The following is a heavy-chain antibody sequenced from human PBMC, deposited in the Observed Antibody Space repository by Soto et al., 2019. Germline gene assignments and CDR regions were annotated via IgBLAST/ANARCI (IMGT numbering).Heavy chain of an antibody. Sequence: QVQLVQSGAEVKKPGSSVRVSCTPSGGTFSSYTISWVRQAPGQGLEWMGRIVPITGMTRYAQKFQGRLTITAVQSTTTADLELSSLTSEDSAVYFCSRGVASLVDSWGQGTQVTVSS. CDR3: SRGVASLVDS. D-gene: IGHD2-15*01. CDR1: GGTFSSYT. V-gene: IGHV1-69*02. CDR2: IVPITGMT. J-gene: IGHJ4*02.